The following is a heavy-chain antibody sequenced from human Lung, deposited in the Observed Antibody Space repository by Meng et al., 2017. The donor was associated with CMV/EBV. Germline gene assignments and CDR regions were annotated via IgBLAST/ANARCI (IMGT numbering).Heavy chain of an antibody. V-gene: IGHV4-4*02. D-gene: IGHD5-18*01. Sequence: TCAVLGGCISSNNWWSWVRQPPGKGLEWIGEIYHSGSTNYNPSLKSRVTVSVDKSKNQFSLKLTSVTAADTAVYYCARDDKYSSGNNWLDPWGQGTLVTVSS. CDR2: IYHSGST. CDR3: ARDDKYSSGNNWLDP. J-gene: IGHJ5*02. CDR1: GGCISSNNW.